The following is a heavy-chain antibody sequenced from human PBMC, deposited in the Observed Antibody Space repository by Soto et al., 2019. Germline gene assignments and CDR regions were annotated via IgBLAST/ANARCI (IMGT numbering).Heavy chain of an antibody. J-gene: IGHJ6*03. CDR2: IYYSGSA. Sequence: SETLSLTCTVSGGSISSYYWSWIRQPPGKGLEWIGYIYYSGSANYNPSLKSRLTISVDTSKNQFSLKLSSVTAADTAVYYCARLSPYDYGDYYYYYMDVWGKGTTVTVSS. V-gene: IGHV4-59*08. CDR1: GGSISSYY. CDR3: ARLSPYDYGDYYYYYMDV. D-gene: IGHD4-17*01.